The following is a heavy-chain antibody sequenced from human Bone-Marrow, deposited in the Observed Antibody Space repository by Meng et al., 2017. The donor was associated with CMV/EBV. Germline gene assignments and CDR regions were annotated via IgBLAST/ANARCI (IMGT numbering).Heavy chain of an antibody. D-gene: IGHD2-21*01. V-gene: IGHV1-18*01. CDR3: ARDVPEISNCGGDCPSVY. CDR1: GYTFTTYG. Sequence: ASGKVSCKASGYTFTTYGISWVRQAPGQGLEWMGWISAHNGNINYAQKFQGRVTMTTDTSTSTTYMELRSLRSGDTAVYYCARDVPEISNCGGDCPSVYWGQGTLVTVSS. CDR2: ISAHNGNI. J-gene: IGHJ4*02.